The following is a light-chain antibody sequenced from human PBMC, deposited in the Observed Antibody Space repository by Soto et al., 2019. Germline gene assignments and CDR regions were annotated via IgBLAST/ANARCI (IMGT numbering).Light chain of an antibody. CDR1: SSDVGGYNY. Sequence: QSALTQPASVSGSPGQSITISCNGTSSDVGGYNYVSWYQQHPGKAPKLMIYDVSNRPSGVSNRFSGSKSGNTASLTISGLQAEDEADYYCSSYTRSSTLYVVFAGGTKVTVL. CDR3: SSYTRSSTLYVV. V-gene: IGLV2-14*01. CDR2: DVS. J-gene: IGLJ2*01.